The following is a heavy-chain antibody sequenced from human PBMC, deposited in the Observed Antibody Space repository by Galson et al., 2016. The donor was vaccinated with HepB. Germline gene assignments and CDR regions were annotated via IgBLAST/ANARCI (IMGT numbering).Heavy chain of an antibody. Sequence: SLRLSCAASGFTFSYYGMSRVRQAAGKGLEWVSGISGGPDGRTYYADSVKGRFTISRDNSKNTLYLQMTSLRAEDTAVYYCAKLWAPGLITGSTFFDSWGQGALVTVSS. J-gene: IGHJ4*02. CDR1: GFTFSYYG. CDR3: AKLWAPGLITGSTFFDS. V-gene: IGHV3-23*01. D-gene: IGHD1-7*01. CDR2: ISGGPDGRT.